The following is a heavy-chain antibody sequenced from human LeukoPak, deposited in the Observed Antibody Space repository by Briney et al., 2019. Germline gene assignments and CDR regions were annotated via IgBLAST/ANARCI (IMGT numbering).Heavy chain of an antibody. CDR1: GGSISIYY. D-gene: IGHD3-10*01. CDR3: ARDTSGTYYNPLGYMDV. CDR2: IFTSGIT. V-gene: IGHV4-4*07. Sequence: PSQTLSLTCTVSGGSISIYYWNWLRQPAGKGLGWIGRIFTSGITNYNPSLKSRVTMSVDTSKNQFSLNLSSVIAADTAIYYCARDTSGTYYNPLGYMDVWGKGTTVTVSS. J-gene: IGHJ6*03.